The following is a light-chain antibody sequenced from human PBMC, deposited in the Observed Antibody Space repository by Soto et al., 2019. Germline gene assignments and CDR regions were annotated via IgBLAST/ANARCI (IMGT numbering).Light chain of an antibody. Sequence: QSALTHPPSASGSPGQSVTLSCTGTSSDVGGYNYVSWYQQHPGKAPKLMIYEVSKRPSGVPDRFSGSKSGNTASLTVSGLQAEDEAEYYCSSYAGSNNLVFGGGTKLTVL. CDR3: SSYAGSNNLV. CDR1: SSDVGGYNY. J-gene: IGLJ2*01. V-gene: IGLV2-8*01. CDR2: EVS.